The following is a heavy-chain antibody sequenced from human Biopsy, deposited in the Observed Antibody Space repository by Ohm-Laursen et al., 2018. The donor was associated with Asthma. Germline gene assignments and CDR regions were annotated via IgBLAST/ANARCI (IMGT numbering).Heavy chain of an antibody. V-gene: IGHV1-2*06. D-gene: IGHD6-13*01. CDR1: GYPFIGYH. CDR2: INPNSGAT. J-gene: IGHJ5*02. Sequence: ASVKVSCKASGYPFIGYHIHWMRQAPGQGLEWMGRINPNSGATKYAQKFQGRVTMTRDTSISTAYMEVSRLRSDDTAVYYCARGQKSAGDRWFDPWGQGTLVTVSS. CDR3: ARGQKSAGDRWFDP.